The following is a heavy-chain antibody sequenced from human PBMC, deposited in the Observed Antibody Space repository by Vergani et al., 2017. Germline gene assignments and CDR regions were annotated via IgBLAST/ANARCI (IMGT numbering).Heavy chain of an antibody. Sequence: QVQLVESGGGVVQPGRSLRLSCAASGFTFSSYAMHWVRQAPGKGLEWVAVISYDGSNKYYADSVKGRFTISRDNSKNTLYLQMNSLRAEDTDVYYCARGGGDYGDSPYFDYWGQGTLVTVSS. J-gene: IGHJ4*02. CDR3: ARGGGDYGDSPYFDY. V-gene: IGHV3-30-3*01. CDR1: GFTFSSYA. CDR2: ISYDGSNK. D-gene: IGHD4-17*01.